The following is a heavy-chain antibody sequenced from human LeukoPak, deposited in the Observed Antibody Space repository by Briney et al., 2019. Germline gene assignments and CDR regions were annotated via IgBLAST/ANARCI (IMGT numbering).Heavy chain of an antibody. CDR1: GFTFSDYY. CDR3: ARSPGYYYLDV. J-gene: IGHJ6*03. Sequence: GGSLRLSCAASGFTFSDYYMSWIRQAPGKGLEWVSYISSSGSTMYYADSVKGRFTISRDNAKNSLYLQMDSLRAEDTAVYYCARSPGYYYLDVWGKGTTVTVSS. V-gene: IGHV3-11*04. CDR2: ISSSGSTM.